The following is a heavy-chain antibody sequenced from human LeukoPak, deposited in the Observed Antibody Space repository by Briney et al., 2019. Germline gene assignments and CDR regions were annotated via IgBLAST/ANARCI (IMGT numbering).Heavy chain of an antibody. V-gene: IGHV1-3*01. CDR1: GYTFTSYA. D-gene: IGHD3-16*02. CDR3: ARGSSMITFGGVIVPYYFDY. J-gene: IGHJ4*02. Sequence: GASVTVSCKASGYTFTSYAMHWVRQAPGQRLEWMGWINAGNGNTKYSQKSQSRVTSTRDTSASTAYMELSSLRSEDTAVYYCARGSSMITFGGVIVPYYFDYWGQGTLVTVSS. CDR2: INAGNGNT.